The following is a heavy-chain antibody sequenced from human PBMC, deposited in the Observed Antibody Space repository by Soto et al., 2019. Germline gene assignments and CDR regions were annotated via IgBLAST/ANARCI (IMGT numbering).Heavy chain of an antibody. Sequence: EVQLVESGGGLVQPGGSLKLSCAASGFTFSGSAMHWVRQASGKGLEWIGRIRSKANDYATAYAASVKGRFTISRDDSKNTEYLQLNSLKTEDTAVYYCTRQPYFYDSSGSYALDYYYGMDVWGQGTTVTVSS. CDR1: GFTFSGSA. V-gene: IGHV3-73*02. J-gene: IGHJ6*02. D-gene: IGHD3-22*01. CDR2: IRSKANDYAT. CDR3: TRQPYFYDSSGSYALDYYYGMDV.